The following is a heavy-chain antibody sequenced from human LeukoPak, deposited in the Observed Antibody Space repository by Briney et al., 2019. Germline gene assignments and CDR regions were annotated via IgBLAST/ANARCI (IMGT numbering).Heavy chain of an antibody. V-gene: IGHV5-51*01. D-gene: IGHD5-18*01. CDR3: ARPDSQLRFGLDY. CDR1: GYTFTDYW. Sequence: GESLKISCTGSGYTFTDYWIGWVRQMPGKGLEWMGIIYPGDSDTRYSPSFQGQVTISADKSISTAYLQWSSLKASDTAMYYCARPDSQLRFGLDYWGQGTLVTVSS. CDR2: IYPGDSDT. J-gene: IGHJ4*02.